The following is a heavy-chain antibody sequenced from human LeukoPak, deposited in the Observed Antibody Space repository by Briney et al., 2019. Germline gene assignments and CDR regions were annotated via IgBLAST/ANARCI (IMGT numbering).Heavy chain of an antibody. CDR1: GYTFSDYY. CDR2: ITPNSGST. V-gene: IGHV1-2*02. CDR3: ARFEGLGYRGGWLDS. Sequence: ASVKVSCKASGYTFSDYYIHWVRQAPGQGLEWMGWITPNSGSTNYAQKFLGRVTLTRDTSISTASLELSSLRSDDTAVYYCARFEGLGYRGGWLDSWGQGTLVTVSS. J-gene: IGHJ5*01. D-gene: IGHD3-16*02.